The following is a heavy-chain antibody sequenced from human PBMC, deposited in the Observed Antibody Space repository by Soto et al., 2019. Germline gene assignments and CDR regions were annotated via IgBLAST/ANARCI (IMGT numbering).Heavy chain of an antibody. CDR3: ARRRGGLGGGWTTPYFDY. CDR2: IYWDDDK. V-gene: IGHV2-5*02. D-gene: IGHD6-19*01. CDR1: GFSLSTGGVG. Sequence: QITLKASGPTVVKPTQTLTLTCSLSGFSLSTGGVGVGWIRQPPGTALEWLAVIYWDDDKSWNPSLRDRLTINRDASDDQVVLTVTNKDPVDTGTYYGARRRGGLGGGWTTPYFDYWGQGTLVTVSS. J-gene: IGHJ4*02.